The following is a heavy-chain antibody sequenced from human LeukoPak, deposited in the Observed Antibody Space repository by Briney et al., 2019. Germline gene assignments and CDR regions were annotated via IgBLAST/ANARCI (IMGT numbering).Heavy chain of an antibody. D-gene: IGHD5-18*01. V-gene: IGHV4-61*02. Sequence: PSETLSLTCTVSGGSISSGSYYWSWIRQPAGKGLEWIGRIYTSGSTNYNPSLKSRVTISVDTSKNQFSLKLSSVTAADTAVYYCAREVRGYSYGYRPTELYCYIDVWGRGTLVTVSS. J-gene: IGHJ2*01. CDR3: AREVRGYSYGYRPTELYCYIDV. CDR2: IYTSGST. CDR1: GGSISSGSYY.